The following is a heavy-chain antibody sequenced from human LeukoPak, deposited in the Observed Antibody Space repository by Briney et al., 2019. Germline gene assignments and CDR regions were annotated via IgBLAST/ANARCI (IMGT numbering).Heavy chain of an antibody. CDR2: IYYRGST. CDR1: GGSISSSSYY. D-gene: IGHD2/OR15-2a*01. CDR3: ARHNIVFVRDNWFDP. Sequence: SETLSLTCTVSGGSISSSSYYWGWIRQPPGKGLEWIGSIYYRGSTYYNPSLKSRVTISVDTSKHQFSLKLSSVTAAATAVYYCARHNIVFVRDNWFDPWGQGALVPVSS. J-gene: IGHJ5*02. V-gene: IGHV4-39*01.